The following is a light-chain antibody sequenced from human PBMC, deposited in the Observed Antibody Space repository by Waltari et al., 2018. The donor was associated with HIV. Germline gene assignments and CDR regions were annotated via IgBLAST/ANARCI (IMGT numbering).Light chain of an antibody. CDR1: SSDIGYYDY. CDR3: SSYTRRGTVV. CDR2: EVT. Sequence: QSALTQPASVSGSPGQSIVLPCTGSSSDIGYYDYVSWYQQYPGQAPKALIYEVTGRPSGTSSLFSGSKSATTAFLSISKLQTDDVADYFCSSYTRRGTVVFGGGTRLTVL. J-gene: IGLJ2*01. V-gene: IGLV2-14*01.